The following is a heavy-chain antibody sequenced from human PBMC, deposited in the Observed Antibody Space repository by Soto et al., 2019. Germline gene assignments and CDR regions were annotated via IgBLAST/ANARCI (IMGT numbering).Heavy chain of an antibody. CDR2: ISYDGSNK. CDR3: AKDHTVVAATPLLGYGY. V-gene: IGHV3-30*18. Sequence: GGSLRLSCAASGFTFISYGMHWVRQAPGKGLEWVAVISYDGSNKYYADSVKGRFTISRDNSKNTLYLQMNSLRAEDTAVYYCAKDHTVVAATPLLGYGYWGQGTLVTVSS. CDR1: GFTFISYG. D-gene: IGHD2-15*01. J-gene: IGHJ4*02.